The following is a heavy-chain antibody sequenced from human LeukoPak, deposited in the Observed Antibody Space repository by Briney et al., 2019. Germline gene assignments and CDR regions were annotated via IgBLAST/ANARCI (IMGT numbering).Heavy chain of an antibody. V-gene: IGHV4-34*01. CDR1: GGSFSGYY. Sequence: SETLSLTCAVYGGSFSGYYRSWIRQPPGKGLEWIGEINHSGSTNYNPSLKSRVTISVDTSKNQFSLKLSSVTAADTAVYYCATMGYDSSGSFDPWGQGTLVTVSS. CDR3: ATMGYDSSGSFDP. J-gene: IGHJ5*02. CDR2: INHSGST. D-gene: IGHD3-22*01.